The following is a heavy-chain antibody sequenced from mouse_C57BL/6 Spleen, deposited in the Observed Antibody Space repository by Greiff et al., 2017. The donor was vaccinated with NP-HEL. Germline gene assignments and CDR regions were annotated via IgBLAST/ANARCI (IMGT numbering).Heavy chain of an antibody. V-gene: IGHV1-76*01. CDR1: GYTFTDYY. CDR2: IYPGSGNT. Sequence: QVQLKESGAELVRPGASVKLSCKASGYTFTDYYINWVKQRPGQGLEWIARIYPGSGNTYYNEKFKGKATLTAEKSSSTAYMQLSSLTSEDSAVYFCARTLPYYYGSSPYAMDYWGQGTSVTVSS. J-gene: IGHJ4*01. D-gene: IGHD1-1*01. CDR3: ARTLPYYYGSSPYAMDY.